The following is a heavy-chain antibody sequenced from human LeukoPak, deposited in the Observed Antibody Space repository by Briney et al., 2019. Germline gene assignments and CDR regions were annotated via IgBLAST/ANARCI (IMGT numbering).Heavy chain of an antibody. CDR3: ARDLADYYDSSGYYFDY. CDR1: GFTFSSYG. V-gene: IGHV3-33*01. Sequence: GGSLRLSCAASGFTFSSYGMHWVCQAPGKGLEWVAVIWYDGSNKYYADSVKGRFTISRDNSKNTLYLQMNSLRAEDTAVYYCARDLADYYDSSGYYFDYWGQGTLVTVSS. J-gene: IGHJ4*02. D-gene: IGHD3-22*01. CDR2: IWYDGSNK.